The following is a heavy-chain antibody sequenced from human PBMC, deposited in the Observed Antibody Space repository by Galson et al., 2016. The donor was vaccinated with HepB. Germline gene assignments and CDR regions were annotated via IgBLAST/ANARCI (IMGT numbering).Heavy chain of an antibody. D-gene: IGHD4-23*01. J-gene: IGHJ6*04. CDR3: ARDELRYGMDV. CDR2: FYSGGTT. CDR1: GFTVSSHY. V-gene: IGHV3-66*02. Sequence: SLRLSCAVSGFTVSSHYMSWVRQAPGKGLEWVSVFYSGGTTDYAVSVKGRFTISRDESKNTLYLQMNSLRGDDTAVYFCARDELRYGMDVWGKGTTVTVSS.